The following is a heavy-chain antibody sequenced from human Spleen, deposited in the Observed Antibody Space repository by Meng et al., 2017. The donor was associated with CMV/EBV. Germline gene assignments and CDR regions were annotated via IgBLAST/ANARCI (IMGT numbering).Heavy chain of an antibody. CDR3: GRDMDV. Sequence: GGSLRLSCTVSGFTFNKYWMTWVRQAPGKGLEWVANINQDGSERNYVDSVKGRFTISRDNAKNSMYLQMNSLRVEDTAVYYCGRDMDVWGQGTTVTVSS. CDR1: GFTFNKYW. V-gene: IGHV3-7*01. CDR2: INQDGSER. J-gene: IGHJ6*02.